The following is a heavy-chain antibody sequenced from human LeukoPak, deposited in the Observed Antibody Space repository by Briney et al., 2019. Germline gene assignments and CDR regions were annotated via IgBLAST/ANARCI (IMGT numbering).Heavy chain of an antibody. D-gene: IGHD6-6*01. J-gene: IGHJ6*03. CDR3: ARDLPLLGYSSSSAYYYYYMD. V-gene: IGHV1-2*02. CDR2: INPNSDGT. CDR1: GYTFTGYY. Sequence: ASVKVSCKASGYTFTGYYMHWVRQAPGQGLEWMGWINPNSDGTNYAQKFQGRVTMTRDTSISTAYMELSRLRSDDTAVYYCARDLPLLGYSSSSAYYYYYMD.